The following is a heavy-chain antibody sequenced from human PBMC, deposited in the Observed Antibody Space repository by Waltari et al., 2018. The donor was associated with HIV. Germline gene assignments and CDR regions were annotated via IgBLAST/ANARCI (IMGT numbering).Heavy chain of an antibody. Sequence: QVQLVESGGGVVQPGRSLRLSCAASGFTFSNFAMHWVRQAPGKGLDGVAVIWYDGDNKYYADSVKGRFTISRDNSKNTLYLQMNGLRVEDTAVYYCARGGYYYDISGYYHYWGQGTLVTVSS. CDR3: ARGGYYYDISGYYHY. V-gene: IGHV3-33*01. CDR1: GFTFSNFA. J-gene: IGHJ4*02. D-gene: IGHD3-22*01. CDR2: IWYDGDNK.